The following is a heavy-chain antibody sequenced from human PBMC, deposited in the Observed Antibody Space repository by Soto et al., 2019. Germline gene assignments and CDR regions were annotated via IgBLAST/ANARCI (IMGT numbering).Heavy chain of an antibody. J-gene: IGHJ5*02. Sequence: PGGSLILSCAASGFTFSSYSMNWVRQAPGKGLEWVSSISSSSSYIYYADSVKGRFTISRDNAKNSLYLQMNSLRAEDTAVYYFASRPQKYVQDNGFDPGGQGTLVTVSS. CDR1: GFTFSSYS. D-gene: IGHD3-10*02. V-gene: IGHV3-21*01. CDR2: ISSSSSYI. CDR3: ASRPQKYVQDNGFDP.